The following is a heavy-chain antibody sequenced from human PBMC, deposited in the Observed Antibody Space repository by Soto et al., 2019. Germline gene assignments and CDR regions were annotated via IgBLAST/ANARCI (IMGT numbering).Heavy chain of an antibody. CDR3: ARGRRDGYNSAPGGMDV. CDR2: FIPIFGTA. D-gene: IGHD5-12*01. Sequence: QVQLVQSGAEVKKPGSSVKVSCKASGGTFSSYAISWVRQAPGQGLEWMGGFIPIFGTANYAQKFQGRDTITADESTSTAYMELSRLRSEDTAVYYCARGRRDGYNSAPGGMDVWGQGTTVTVSS. CDR1: GGTFSSYA. V-gene: IGHV1-69*12. J-gene: IGHJ6*02.